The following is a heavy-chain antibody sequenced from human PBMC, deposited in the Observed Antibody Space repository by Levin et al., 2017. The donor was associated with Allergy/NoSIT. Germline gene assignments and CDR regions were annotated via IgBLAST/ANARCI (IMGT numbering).Heavy chain of an antibody. CDR1: GFTFSSYG. J-gene: IGHJ1*01. CDR2: IWYDGSNK. D-gene: IGHD2-2*01. V-gene: IGHV3-33*01. Sequence: GGSLRLSCAASGFTFSSYGMHWVRQAPGKGLEWVAVIWYDGSNKYYADSVKGRFTISRDNSKNTLYLQMNSLRAEDTAVYYCARGYSWDSSPHHEYFQHWGQGTLVTVSS. CDR3: ARGYSWDSSPHHEYFQH.